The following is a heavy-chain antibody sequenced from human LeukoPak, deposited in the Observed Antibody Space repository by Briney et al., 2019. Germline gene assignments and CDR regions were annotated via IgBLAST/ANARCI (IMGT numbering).Heavy chain of an antibody. CDR3: ASPAGTTGY. D-gene: IGHD1-1*01. V-gene: IGHV3-30-3*01. Sequence: GRSLRLSCAASGFTFSSYAMHWVRQAPGKGLEWVAVISYDGSNKYYADSVKGRFTISRDNSKNTLYLQMNSLRAEDTAVYYCASPAGTTGYWGQGTLVTVSS. CDR2: ISYDGSNK. J-gene: IGHJ4*02. CDR1: GFTFSSYA.